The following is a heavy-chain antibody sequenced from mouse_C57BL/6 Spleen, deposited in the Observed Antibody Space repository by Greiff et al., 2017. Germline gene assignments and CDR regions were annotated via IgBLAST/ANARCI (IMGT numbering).Heavy chain of an antibody. CDR1: GYSITSGYY. CDR3: ARGGYWALDY. CDR2: ISYVGSH. J-gene: IGHJ2*01. D-gene: IGHD2-3*01. V-gene: IGHV3-6*01. Sequence: EVKRQESGPGLVKPSQSLSPTCSVTGYSITSGYYWNWIRQFPGNKLEWMGYISYVGSHNYNPSLKNRISTPRDTSKNQFFLKLNSVTTEATATYSCARGGYWALDYWGQGTTLTVSS.